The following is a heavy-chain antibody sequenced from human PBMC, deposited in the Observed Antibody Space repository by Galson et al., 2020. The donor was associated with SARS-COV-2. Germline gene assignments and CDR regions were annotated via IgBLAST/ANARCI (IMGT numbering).Heavy chain of an antibody. Sequence: SETLSLTCTVSGYSISSGYFWAWIRQTPGGGLEWMGSIYHSGTTFYNPSLQSRLTISVDTSENQFSLKLDSVTAADTAVYYCTTYSLMVISPTPLRADYWGQGTLVTVPS. CDR1: GYSISSGYF. D-gene: IGHD2-8*01. J-gene: IGHJ4*02. CDR2: IYHSGTT. CDR3: TTYSLMVISPTPLRADY. V-gene: IGHV4-38-2*02.